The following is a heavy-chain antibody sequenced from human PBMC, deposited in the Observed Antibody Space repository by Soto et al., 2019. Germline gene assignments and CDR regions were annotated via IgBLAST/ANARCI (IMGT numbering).Heavy chain of an antibody. V-gene: IGHV3-23*01. CDR1: GFTFSSYA. CDR3: AKDESYGDYAHHFDY. Sequence: GGSLRLSCAASGFTFSSYAMSWVRQAPGKGLEWVSAISGSGGSTYYADSVKGRFTISRDNSKNTLYLQMNSLRAEDTAVYYCAKDESYGDYAHHFDYLGQGTLVTVSS. J-gene: IGHJ4*02. CDR2: ISGSGGST. D-gene: IGHD4-17*01.